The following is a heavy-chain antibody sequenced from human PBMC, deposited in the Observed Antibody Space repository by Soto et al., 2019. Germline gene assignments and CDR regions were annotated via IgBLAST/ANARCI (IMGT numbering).Heavy chain of an antibody. CDR3: ARDFEVTSNWYFDL. V-gene: IGHV4-4*07. D-gene: IGHD3-9*01. Sequence: QVQLQESGPGLVKPSETLSLTCTVSGGSISSYYWSWIRQPAGKGLEWIGRIYTSGSTNYNPSLKSRVTMSVDTSKSQFSLKLSSVTAADTAVYYCARDFEVTSNWYFDLWGRGTLVTVSS. J-gene: IGHJ2*01. CDR1: GGSISSYY. CDR2: IYTSGST.